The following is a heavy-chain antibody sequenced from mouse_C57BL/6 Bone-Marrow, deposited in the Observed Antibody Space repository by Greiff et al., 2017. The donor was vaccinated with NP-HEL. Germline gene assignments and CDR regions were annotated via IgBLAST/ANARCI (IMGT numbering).Heavy chain of an antibody. D-gene: IGHD2-3*01. V-gene: IGHV1-50*01. CDR2: IDPSDSYT. J-gene: IGHJ3*01. CDR1: GYTFTSYW. Sequence: QVQLQQPGAELVKPGASVKLSCKASGYTFTSYWMQWVKQRPGQGLEWIGEIDPSDSYTNYNQKFKGKATLTVATSSSTAYMQLSSLTSEDSAVYYCAREGWLLLAWFAYWGQGTLVTVSA. CDR3: AREGWLLLAWFAY.